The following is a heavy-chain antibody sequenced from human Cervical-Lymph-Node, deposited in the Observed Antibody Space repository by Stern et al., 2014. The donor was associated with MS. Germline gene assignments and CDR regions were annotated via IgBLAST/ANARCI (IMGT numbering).Heavy chain of an antibody. CDR3: ARVVVLAGSRWFDP. Sequence: QVQLQESGPGLVKPSETLSLTCTVSGDSISGKYWSWIRQPPGKGLEWIGYIYCTGSSSYNPSLKSRVTISIDSSKTQFSLSLNSVTAADTAVYYCARVVVLAGSRWFDPWGQGILVSVSS. D-gene: IGHD2-15*01. CDR1: GDSISGKY. CDR2: IYCTGSS. J-gene: IGHJ5*02. V-gene: IGHV4-59*01.